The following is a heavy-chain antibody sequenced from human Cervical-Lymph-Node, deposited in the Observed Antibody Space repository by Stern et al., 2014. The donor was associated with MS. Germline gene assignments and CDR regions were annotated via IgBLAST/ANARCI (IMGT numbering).Heavy chain of an antibody. J-gene: IGHJ6*02. CDR2: MNPNSGNT. CDR1: GYTFTSYD. Sequence: QVQLVQSGAEVKKPGASVKVSCKASGYTFTSYDINWVRQATGQGLEWMGWMNPNSGNTGYAQKFQGRVTMTRNTSISTAYMELSSLRSEDTAVYYCARGPIYYDFWSGGFYYYYGMDVWGQGTTVTVSS. CDR3: ARGPIYYDFWSGGFYYYYGMDV. D-gene: IGHD3-3*01. V-gene: IGHV1-8*01.